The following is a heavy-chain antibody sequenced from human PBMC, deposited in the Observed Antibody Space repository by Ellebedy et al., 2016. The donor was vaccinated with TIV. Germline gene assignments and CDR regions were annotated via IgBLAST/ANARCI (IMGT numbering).Heavy chain of an antibody. CDR1: GGTFSSYA. CDR3: ARDRLYCSGGSCSVGYYYYGMDV. Sequence: SVKVSXXASGGTFSSYAISWVRQAPGQGLEWMGGIIPIFGTANYAQKFQGRVTITADESTSTAYMELSSLRSEDTAVYYCARDRLYCSGGSCSVGYYYYGMDVWGQGTTVTVSS. CDR2: IIPIFGTA. D-gene: IGHD2-15*01. J-gene: IGHJ6*02. V-gene: IGHV1-69*13.